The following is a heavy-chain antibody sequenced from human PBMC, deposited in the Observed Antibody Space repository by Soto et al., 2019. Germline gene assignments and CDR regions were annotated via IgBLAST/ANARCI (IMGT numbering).Heavy chain of an antibody. CDR3: ARDCSGGSCYGAFDI. CDR1: GFTFSSYG. J-gene: IGHJ3*02. Sequence: PGGSLRLSCAASGFTFSSYGMHWVRQAPGKGLEWVAVIWYDGSNKYYADSVKGRFTISRDNSKNTLYLQMGSLRAEDMAVYYCARDCSGGSCYGAFDIWGQGTMVTV. V-gene: IGHV3-33*01. D-gene: IGHD2-15*01. CDR2: IWYDGSNK.